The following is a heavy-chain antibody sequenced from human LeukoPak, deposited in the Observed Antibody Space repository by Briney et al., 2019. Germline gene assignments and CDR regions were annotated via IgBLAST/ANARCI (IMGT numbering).Heavy chain of an antibody. CDR2: IYYSGST. J-gene: IGHJ4*02. Sequence: SETLSLTCTVSGGSISSYYWSWIREPPGKGLEWIGYIYYSGSTNYNPSHKSRVTISVDTSKNQFSLKLSSVTAADTAVYYCARHSRGYDSEFGYSGQGTLVTVSS. CDR3: ARHSRGYDSEFGY. V-gene: IGHV4-59*01. D-gene: IGHD5-12*01. CDR1: GGSISSYY.